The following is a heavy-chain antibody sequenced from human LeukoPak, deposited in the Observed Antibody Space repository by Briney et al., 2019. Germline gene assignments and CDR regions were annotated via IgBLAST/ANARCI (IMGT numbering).Heavy chain of an antibody. CDR2: IYTSGST. V-gene: IGHV4-4*09. CDR1: GGSISSYY. D-gene: IGHD3-22*01. Sequence: SETLSLTCTVSGGSISSYYWSRIRQPPGKGLEWIGYIYTSGSTNYNPSLKSRVTISVDTSKNQFSLKLSSVTAADTAVYYCASSGYTNNWFDPWGQGTLVTVSS. CDR3: ASSGYTNNWFDP. J-gene: IGHJ5*02.